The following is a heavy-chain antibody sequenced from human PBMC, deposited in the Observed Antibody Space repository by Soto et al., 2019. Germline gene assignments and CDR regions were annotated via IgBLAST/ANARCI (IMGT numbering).Heavy chain of an antibody. V-gene: IGHV4-59*01. CDR3: ASVKNWNDFDY. Sequence: SETLSLTCTVSGGSFTSYYWSWIRQPPGKGLEWIGYIYYSGSTNYNPSLKSRVTISLDTSKNQFSLKLSSVTAADTAVYYCASVKNWNDFDYWGQGTLVTVSS. J-gene: IGHJ4*02. D-gene: IGHD1-1*01. CDR2: IYYSGST. CDR1: GGSFTSYY.